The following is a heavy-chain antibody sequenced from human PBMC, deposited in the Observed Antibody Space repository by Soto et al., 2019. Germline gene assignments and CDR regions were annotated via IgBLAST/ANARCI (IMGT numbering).Heavy chain of an antibody. V-gene: IGHV3-23*01. J-gene: IGHJ3*02. D-gene: IGHD1-26*01. Sequence: EVQLLESGGDLVQPGGSLRLSCAASGFTFSSFAMSWVRQAPGKGLEWVSTISSSGSSTYNADSVKGRFTISRENSKTTLFLQMNSLRVEDTALYYCAKTRDGYYDTFDIWGQGTMVTVSS. CDR1: GFTFSSFA. CDR3: AKTRDGYYDTFDI. CDR2: ISSSGSST.